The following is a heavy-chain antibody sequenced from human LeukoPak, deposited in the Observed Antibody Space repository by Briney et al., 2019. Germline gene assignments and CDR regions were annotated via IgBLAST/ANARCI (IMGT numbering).Heavy chain of an antibody. CDR2: INPSGGST. Sequence: ASVKVSCKASGYTFTSYYMHWVRQAPGQGPEWMGIINPSGGSTSYAQKFQGRVTMTRDTSTSTVYMELSSLRSEDTAVYYCARDYYDSSGYNYYYYGMDVWGQGTTVTVSS. V-gene: IGHV1-46*01. J-gene: IGHJ6*02. D-gene: IGHD3-22*01. CDR1: GYTFTSYY. CDR3: ARDYYDSSGYNYYYYGMDV.